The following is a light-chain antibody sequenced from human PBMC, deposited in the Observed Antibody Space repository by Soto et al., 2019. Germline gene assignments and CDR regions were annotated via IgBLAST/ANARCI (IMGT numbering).Light chain of an antibody. CDR1: QGISSY. CDR2: AAS. CDR3: QQLNSYPIT. Sequence: IQLTQSPWYRSASVVGVVTITCRASQGISSYLAWYQQKPGKAPKLLIYAASTLQSGVPSRFSGSGSGTEFTLTISSLQPEDFATYYCQQLNSYPITFGQGTRLEIK. J-gene: IGKJ5*01. V-gene: IGKV1-9*01.